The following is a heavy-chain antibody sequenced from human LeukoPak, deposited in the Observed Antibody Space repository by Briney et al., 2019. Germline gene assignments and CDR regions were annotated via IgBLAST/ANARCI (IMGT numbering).Heavy chain of an antibody. CDR1: GYSFTSYW. J-gene: IGHJ3*02. Sequence: GESLKISCKGSGYSFTSYWIGWVRQMPGKGLEWMGIIYPGDSDTRYSPSFQGQVTISADKSISTAYLQWSSLKASDTAVYYCARHSPITMVRGVIITGVAFDIWGQGTMVTVSS. CDR2: IYPGDSDT. V-gene: IGHV5-51*01. D-gene: IGHD3-10*01. CDR3: ARHSPITMVRGVIITGVAFDI.